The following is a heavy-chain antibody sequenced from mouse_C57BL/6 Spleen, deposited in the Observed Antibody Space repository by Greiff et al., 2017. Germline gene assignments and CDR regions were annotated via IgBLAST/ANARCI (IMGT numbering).Heavy chain of an antibody. CDR3: ARWLLPSYAMDY. D-gene: IGHD2-3*01. CDR1: GFNITDYY. V-gene: IGHV14-2*01. Sequence: VQLQQSGAELVKPGASVKLSCTASGFNITDYYMHWVKQRTEQGLEWIGRIDPEDGETNYAPKFQGKATITADTSSNTAYLQLSSLTSEDTAVYYCARWLLPSYAMDYWGQGTSVTVSS. J-gene: IGHJ4*01. CDR2: IDPEDGET.